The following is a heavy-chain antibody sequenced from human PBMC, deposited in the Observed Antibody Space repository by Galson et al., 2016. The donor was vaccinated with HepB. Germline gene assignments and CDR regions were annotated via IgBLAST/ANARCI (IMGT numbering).Heavy chain of an antibody. CDR1: GFTFNNYS. CDR3: ASDTLGYCYSISCSRFDY. V-gene: IGHV3-21*01. D-gene: IGHD2-2*01. CDR2: ISSSSGDT. Sequence: SLRLSCAASGFTFNNYSMNWVRQAPGKGLEWVSSISSSSGDTYYADSVKGRFTISRDNAKNSLYLQMNSLRAEDTAVYYCASDTLGYCYSISCSRFDYWGQGTLVTVSS. J-gene: IGHJ4*02.